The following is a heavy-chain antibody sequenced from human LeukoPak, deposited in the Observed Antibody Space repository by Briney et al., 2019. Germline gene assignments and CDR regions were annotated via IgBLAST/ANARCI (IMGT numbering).Heavy chain of an antibody. CDR3: AYSSGYYH. Sequence: GGSLRLSCSASGFTFSLYAMHWVRQAPGRGLEYVSAITNNGGSTYYADSVKGRFTISRDNSKNTLYLHMSTLRPEDTAVYYCAYSSGYYHWGQGTLVTVSS. D-gene: IGHD3-22*01. V-gene: IGHV3-64D*06. CDR1: GFTFSLYA. J-gene: IGHJ1*01. CDR2: ITNNGGST.